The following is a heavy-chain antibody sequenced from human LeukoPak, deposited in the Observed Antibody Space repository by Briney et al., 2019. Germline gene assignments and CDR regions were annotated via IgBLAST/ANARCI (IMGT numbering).Heavy chain of an antibody. Sequence: SETLSLTCTVSGYSLSSGYYWGWTRPPPGKGLEWIGSIYHSGSTYYNPSLKSRVIILFDTAKNHFSLNLSSVTAADTAVYYCARSDGYGLVGIWGQGTMVTVSS. V-gene: IGHV4-38-2*02. CDR3: ARSDGYGLVGI. D-gene: IGHD3-10*01. CDR1: GYSLSSGYY. CDR2: IYHSGST. J-gene: IGHJ3*02.